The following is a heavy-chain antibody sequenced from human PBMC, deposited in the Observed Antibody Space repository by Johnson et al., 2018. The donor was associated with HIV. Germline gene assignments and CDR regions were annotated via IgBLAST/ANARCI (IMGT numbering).Heavy chain of an antibody. D-gene: IGHD2-2*01. CDR3: AKDGDDGDEADGTKGAFDI. CDR1: GFTFSSYG. Sequence: VQLVESGGGLVQPGGSLRLSCAASGFTFSSYGMHWVRQAPGKGLEWVAFIRYDVTKKYYADSVKGRFTISRDNAKNSLYLQMNSLRAEDTALYYCAKDGDDGDEADGTKGAFDIWGQGTMVTVSS. CDR2: IRYDVTKK. V-gene: IGHV3-30*02. J-gene: IGHJ3*02.